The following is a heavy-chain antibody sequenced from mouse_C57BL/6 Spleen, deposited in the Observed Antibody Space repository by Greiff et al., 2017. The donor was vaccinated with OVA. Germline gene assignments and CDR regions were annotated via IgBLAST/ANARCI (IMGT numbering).Heavy chain of an antibody. CDR3: ARGGIYYGSSYDAMDY. CDR1: GYTFTSYW. J-gene: IGHJ4*01. CDR2: IDPNSGGT. V-gene: IGHV1-72*01. Sequence: QVQLQQPGAELVKPGASVKLSCKASGYTFTSYWMHWVKQRPGRGLEWIGRIDPNSGGTKYNEKFKSKATLTVDKPSSTAYMQLISLTSEDSAVYYCARGGIYYGSSYDAMDYWGQGTSVTVSS. D-gene: IGHD1-1*01.